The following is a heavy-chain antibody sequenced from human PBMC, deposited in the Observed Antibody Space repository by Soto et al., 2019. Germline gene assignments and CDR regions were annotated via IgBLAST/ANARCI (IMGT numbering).Heavy chain of an antibody. CDR3: ARVTPKGWFDP. D-gene: IGHD4-4*01. V-gene: IGHV4-38-2*01. CDR1: GYSISSGYY. J-gene: IGHJ5*02. CDR2: IYHSGST. Sequence: SESLSLTCAVSGYSISSGYYWGSIRQPPGKGLEWIGSIYHSGSTYYNPSLKSRVTISVDTSKNQFSLKLSSVTAADTAVYYCARVTPKGWFDPCGQGTLVTVSS.